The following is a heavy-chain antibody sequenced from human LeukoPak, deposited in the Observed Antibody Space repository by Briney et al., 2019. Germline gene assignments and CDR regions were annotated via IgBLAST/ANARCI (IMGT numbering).Heavy chain of an antibody. CDR2: IKEDESEK. CDR3: AKVPSYDILTGCYFDY. V-gene: IGHV3-7*03. D-gene: IGHD3-9*01. Sequence: GGSLRLSCAASGFTFSTYWMSWVRQAPGKGLEWVANIKEDESEKYYGDSVKGRFTISRDNAKNSLYLQMNSLRAEDTAVYYCAKVPSYDILTGCYFDYWGQGTLVTVSS. J-gene: IGHJ4*02. CDR1: GFTFSTYW.